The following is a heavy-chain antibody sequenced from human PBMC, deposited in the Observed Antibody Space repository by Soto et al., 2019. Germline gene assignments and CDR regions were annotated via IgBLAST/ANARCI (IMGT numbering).Heavy chain of an antibody. CDR3: AGGPYCSGGICYSDYNWFDP. CDR1: GGSFSGYY. Sequence: SETLSLTCAVYGGSFSGYYWSWIRQPPGKGLEWIGEINHSGSTNYNPSLKSRVTISVDTSKNKFSLKLSSVTAADTAVYYCAGGPYCSGGICYSDYNWFDPWGQGTLVTVSS. V-gene: IGHV4-34*01. J-gene: IGHJ5*02. D-gene: IGHD2-15*01. CDR2: INHSGST.